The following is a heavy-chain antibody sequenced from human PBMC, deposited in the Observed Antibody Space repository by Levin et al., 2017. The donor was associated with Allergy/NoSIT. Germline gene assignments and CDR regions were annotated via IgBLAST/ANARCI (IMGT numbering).Heavy chain of an antibody. CDR1: GFTFSIYD. D-gene: IGHD5/OR15-5a*01. Sequence: GGSLRLSCAASGFTFSIYDMNWVRQAPGKGLEWVSAITDSGSHTYYADSVRGRFTISRVNSKNTLYLQMNSLRAEDTAVYYCAKESGRVSGWDYYDCWGQGTLVTISS. CDR2: ITDSGSHT. J-gene: IGHJ4*02. V-gene: IGHV3-23*01. CDR3: AKESGRVSGWDYYDC.